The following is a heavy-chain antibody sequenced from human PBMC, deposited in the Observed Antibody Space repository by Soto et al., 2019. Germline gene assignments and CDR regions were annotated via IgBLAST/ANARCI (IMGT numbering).Heavy chain of an antibody. D-gene: IGHD3-16*01. CDR1: GGSFSGYY. CDR2: IKHSGSN. J-gene: IGHJ4*02. V-gene: IGHV4-34*01. CDR3: ASGSIRPTTFPVKKAEAYNY. Sequence: QLQLQQWGAGLLKPSETLSLTCAVYGGSFSGYYWSWIRQPPGKGLEWIGEIKHSGSNNYNPCLKSRVTIYVATSKNQFSLKLSTVTAADTAVYYCASGSIRPTTFPVKKAEAYNYWGQGTLVTVSS.